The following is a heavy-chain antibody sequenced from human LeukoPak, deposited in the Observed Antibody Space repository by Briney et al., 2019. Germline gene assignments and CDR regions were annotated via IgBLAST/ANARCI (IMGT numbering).Heavy chain of an antibody. Sequence: ASVKVCCKASGYTFTKYGINWVRQAPGQGLEWMGWISAYNGNTNFAQKFQGRVTLTTDTSTSTAYMELRSLRSDDTAVYYCARGPSTVATRQDYWGQGTLVTVSS. V-gene: IGHV1-18*01. CDR3: ARGPSTVATRQDY. CDR1: GYTFTKYG. J-gene: IGHJ4*02. CDR2: ISAYNGNT. D-gene: IGHD6-6*01.